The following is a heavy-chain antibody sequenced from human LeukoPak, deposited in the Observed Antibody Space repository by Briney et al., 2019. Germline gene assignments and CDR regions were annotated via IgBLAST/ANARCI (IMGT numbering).Heavy chain of an antibody. Sequence: GGSLRISCAASGFTVSDYWIHWVRQAPGKGLVWVSRINTDVSITNYADSVKGRFSISRDNAKNTLYLQMSSLRAEDTAVYYCARDRGPRTGFMVREAYDYWGQGTLVTVSS. D-gene: IGHD3-10*01. CDR2: INTDVSIT. CDR3: ARDRGPRTGFMVREAYDY. V-gene: IGHV3-74*01. J-gene: IGHJ4*02. CDR1: GFTVSDYW.